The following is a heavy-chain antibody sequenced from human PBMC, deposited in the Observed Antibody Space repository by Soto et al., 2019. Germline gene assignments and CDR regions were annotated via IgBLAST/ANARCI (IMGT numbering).Heavy chain of an antibody. J-gene: IGHJ5*02. V-gene: IGHV4-59*10. D-gene: IGHD1-1*01. CDR2: IYATGTT. CDR3: VRDGTKTLRDWFDP. CDR1: GGSFSGYY. Sequence: SETLSLTCAVYGGSFSGYYWSWIRQPPGKGLEWIGRIYATGTTDYNPSLKSRVMMSVDTSKKQFSLRLRSVTAADTAVYYCVRDGTKTLRDWFDPWGQGISVTVSS.